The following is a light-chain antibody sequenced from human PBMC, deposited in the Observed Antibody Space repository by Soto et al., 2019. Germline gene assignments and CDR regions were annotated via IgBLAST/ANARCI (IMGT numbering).Light chain of an antibody. V-gene: IGKV3-20*01. CDR2: GTS. CDR3: QQYGSSSWT. Sequence: EVVLTQSPGTLSLSPGERTTLSCRASQSVSSSYLAWYQQKPGQAPRLLIYGTSSRATGIPDRFSGSGSGTDFTLTISRLEPEYFAVYYCQQYGSSSWTFGQGPKV. CDR1: QSVSSSY. J-gene: IGKJ1*01.